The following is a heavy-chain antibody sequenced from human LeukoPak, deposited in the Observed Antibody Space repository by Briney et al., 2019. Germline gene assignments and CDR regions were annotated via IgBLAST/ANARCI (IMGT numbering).Heavy chain of an antibody. CDR3: ARMYYYDSSGYFYYYYYGMDV. D-gene: IGHD3-22*01. Sequence: SETLSLTRTVSGGSISSGGYYWSWIRQHPGKGLEWIGYIYYSGSTYYNLSLKSRVTISVDTSKNQFSLKLSSVTAADTAVYYCARMYYYDSSGYFYYYYYGMDVWGQGTTVTVSS. CDR1: GGSISSGGYY. V-gene: IGHV4-31*03. J-gene: IGHJ6*02. CDR2: IYYSGST.